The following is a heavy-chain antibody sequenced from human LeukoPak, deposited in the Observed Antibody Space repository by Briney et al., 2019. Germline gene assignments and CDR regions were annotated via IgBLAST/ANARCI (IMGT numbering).Heavy chain of an antibody. CDR2: ISMTNRHI. V-gene: IGHV3-21*05. J-gene: IGHJ4*02. D-gene: IGHD3-22*01. CDR1: GFDLSIHS. CDR3: TRVGTSGYTADY. Sequence: GGSLSHSCAASGFDLSIHSIMWVRQAPAKGIEWFTYISMTNRHICFACSVKGRFTSSRENAQISVSLQMNSLRAEDTAVYCCTRVGTSGYTADYWGQGTRVTVSS.